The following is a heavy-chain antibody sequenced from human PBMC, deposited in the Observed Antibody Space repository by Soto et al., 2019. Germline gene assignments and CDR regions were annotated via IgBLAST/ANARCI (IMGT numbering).Heavy chain of an antibody. Sequence: EVQLLESGGGLVQPGGSLILSCAASGFTFSSYAMSWVRQAPGKGLEWVSAISGSGGSTYYADSVKGRFTISRDNSKNTLYLQMNSLRAEDTAVYYCAKDPGSSPSYDWFDPWGQGTLVTVSS. CDR1: GFTFSSYA. D-gene: IGHD2-2*01. V-gene: IGHV3-23*01. CDR2: ISGSGGST. CDR3: AKDPGSSPSYDWFDP. J-gene: IGHJ5*02.